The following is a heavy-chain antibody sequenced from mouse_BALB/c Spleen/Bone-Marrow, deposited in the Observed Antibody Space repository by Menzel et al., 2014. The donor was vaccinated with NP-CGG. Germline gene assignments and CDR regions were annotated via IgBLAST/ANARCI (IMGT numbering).Heavy chain of an antibody. Sequence: DVKLVESGGGLVQPGGSLRLSCATSGFTFTDYYMNWVRQPPGKALEWLGFIRNKANGYTTEYSASVKGRFTISRDNSQNILYLQMNTLRAEDSATYYCARDRGGLLFDYWGQGTTLTVSS. CDR3: ARDRGGLLFDY. CDR1: GFTFTDYY. J-gene: IGHJ2*01. V-gene: IGHV7-3*02. CDR2: IRNKANGYTT. D-gene: IGHD1-1*01.